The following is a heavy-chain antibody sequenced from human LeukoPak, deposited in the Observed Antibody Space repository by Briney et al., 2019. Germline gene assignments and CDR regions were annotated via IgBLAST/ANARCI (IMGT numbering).Heavy chain of an antibody. CDR2: IYYNGST. Sequence: SETLSLTCAVYGGSFSDYYWTWMRQPPGKRLEWIGYIYYNGSTGYNPSLESRVNMSVDTSKNQFSLKLSSVTAADTAVYFCARGSPVGDSWGQGTLVTVSS. D-gene: IGHD3-10*01. V-gene: IGHV4-59*01. J-gene: IGHJ4*02. CDR1: GGSFSDYY. CDR3: ARGSPVGDS.